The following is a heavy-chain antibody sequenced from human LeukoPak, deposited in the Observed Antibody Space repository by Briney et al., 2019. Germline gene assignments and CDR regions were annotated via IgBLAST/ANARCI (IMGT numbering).Heavy chain of an antibody. Sequence: PSETLSLTCTVSGGSISSYYWSWIRQPPGKGLEWIGYIYYSGSTNYNPSLKSRVTISVDTSKNQFSLKLSSVTAADTAVYYCARDLMKGENWFDPWGQGTLVTVSS. CDR2: IYYSGST. CDR1: GGSISSYY. J-gene: IGHJ5*02. V-gene: IGHV4-59*12. CDR3: ARDLMKGENWFDP.